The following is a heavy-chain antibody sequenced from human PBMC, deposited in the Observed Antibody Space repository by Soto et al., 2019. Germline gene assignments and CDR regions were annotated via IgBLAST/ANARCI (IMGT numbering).Heavy chain of an antibody. CDR1: GFTFDDYA. CDR2: ISWNSGSI. J-gene: IGHJ4*02. D-gene: IGHD1-1*01. Sequence: GGSLRLSCAASGFTFDDYAMHWVRQAPGKGLEWVSGISWNSGSIGYADSVKGRFTISRDNAKNSLYLQMNSLRAEDTALYYCANFYNWNEGDYYFDYWGQGTLVTVSS. V-gene: IGHV3-9*01. CDR3: ANFYNWNEGDYYFDY.